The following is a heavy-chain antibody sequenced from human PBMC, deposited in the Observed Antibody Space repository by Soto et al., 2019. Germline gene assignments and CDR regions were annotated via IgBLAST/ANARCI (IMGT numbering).Heavy chain of an antibody. CDR3: AHDGPGGFYNWFDP. CDR1: GFSLSTSGVG. V-gene: IGHV2-5*02. Sequence: GSGPTLVNPTQTLTLTCTFSGFSLSTSGVGVGWIRQPLGKALEWLALIYWDDDKRYSPSLKSRLTITKDTSKNQVVLTMTNMDPVDTATYYCAHDGPGGFYNWFDPWDQGIMVTVPS. CDR2: IYWDDDK. J-gene: IGHJ5*02. D-gene: IGHD3-16*01.